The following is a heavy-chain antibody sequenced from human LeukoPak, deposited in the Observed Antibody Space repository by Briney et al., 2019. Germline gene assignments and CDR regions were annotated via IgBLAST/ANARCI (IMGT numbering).Heavy chain of an antibody. CDR1: GYTFTGYY. V-gene: IGHV1-2*02. CDR2: INLNSGGT. J-gene: IGHJ4*02. CDR3: ARLGYCSSTSCSTLDY. Sequence: ASVKVSCKASGYTFTGYYMHWVRQAPGQGLEWMGWINLNSGGTNYAQKFQGRVTMTRDTSISTAYMELSRLRSDDTAVYYCARLGYCSSTSCSTLDYWGQGTLVTVSS. D-gene: IGHD2-2*01.